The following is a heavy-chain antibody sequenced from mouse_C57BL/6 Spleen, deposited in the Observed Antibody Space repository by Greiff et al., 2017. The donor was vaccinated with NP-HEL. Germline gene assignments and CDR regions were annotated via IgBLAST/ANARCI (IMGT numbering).Heavy chain of an antibody. CDR3: AGYYGSSYVRYFDY. J-gene: IGHJ2*01. D-gene: IGHD1-1*01. CDR2: INPSSGYT. CDR1: GYTFTSYT. V-gene: IGHV1-4*01. Sequence: QVQLKESGAELARPGASVKMSCKASGYTFTSYTMHWVKQRPGQGLEWIGYINPSSGYTKYNQKFKDKATLTADKSSSTAYMQLSSLTSEDSAVYYCAGYYGSSYVRYFDYWGQGTTLTVSS.